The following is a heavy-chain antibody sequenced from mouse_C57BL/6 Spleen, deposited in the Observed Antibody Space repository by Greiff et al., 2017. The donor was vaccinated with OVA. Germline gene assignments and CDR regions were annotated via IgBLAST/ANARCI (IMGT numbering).Heavy chain of an antibody. CDR3: ARSDYYYGSSYNFDY. V-gene: IGHV1-76*01. J-gene: IGHJ2*01. D-gene: IGHD1-1*01. CDR2: IYPGSGNT. Sequence: QVQLKESGAELVRPGASVKLSCKASGYTFTDYYINWVKQRPGQGLEWIARIYPGSGNTYYNEKFKGKATLTAEKSSSTAYMQLSSLTSEDSAVYFCARSDYYYGSSYNFDYWGQGTTLTVSS. CDR1: GYTFTDYY.